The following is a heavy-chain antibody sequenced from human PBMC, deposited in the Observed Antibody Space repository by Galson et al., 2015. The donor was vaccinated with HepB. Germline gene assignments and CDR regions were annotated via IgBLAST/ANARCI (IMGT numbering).Heavy chain of an antibody. CDR1: GHIFTGYY. D-gene: IGHD3-3*01. J-gene: IGHJ4*02. CDR3: AREGGLFGEVTPLEY. V-gene: IGHV1-46*01. Sequence: SVKVSCKAPGHIFTGYYIHWVRQAPGQGLEWMGRISPSGGSTDYAQKFQDRVTMIRDTSTSTVFMDLSSLRPDDTAVYYCAREGGLFGEVTPLEYWGQGTLVTVSS. CDR2: ISPSGGST.